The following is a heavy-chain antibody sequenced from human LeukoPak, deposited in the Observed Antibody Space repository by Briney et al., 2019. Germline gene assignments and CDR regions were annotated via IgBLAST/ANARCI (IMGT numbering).Heavy chain of an antibody. CDR3: ARDYYDSSGYLPFDY. Sequence: GASVKVSCKASGGTFSSYAISWVRQAPGQGLEWMGWISAYNGNTKYAQKLQGRVTMTTDTSTSTAYMELRSLRSDDTAVYYCARDYYDSSGYLPFDYWGQGSPVTVS. D-gene: IGHD3-22*01. CDR2: ISAYNGNT. V-gene: IGHV1-18*01. J-gene: IGHJ4*02. CDR1: GGTFSSYA.